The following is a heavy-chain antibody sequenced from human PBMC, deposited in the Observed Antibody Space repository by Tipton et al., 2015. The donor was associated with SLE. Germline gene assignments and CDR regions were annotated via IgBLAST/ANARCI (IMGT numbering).Heavy chain of an antibody. D-gene: IGHD6-19*01. CDR2: INHSVST. V-gene: IGHV4-34*01. Sequence: TLSLTCALYGGSFSAYYWSWIRQPPGKGLEWIGEINHSVSTNYDPSLKSRVTISVDTSKNQFSLKLSSVTAADTAVYYCARGLGAYSSEWRYYFYYMDVWGKGATVTVSS. J-gene: IGHJ6*03. CDR3: ARGLGAYSSEWRYYFYYMDV. CDR1: GGSFSAYY.